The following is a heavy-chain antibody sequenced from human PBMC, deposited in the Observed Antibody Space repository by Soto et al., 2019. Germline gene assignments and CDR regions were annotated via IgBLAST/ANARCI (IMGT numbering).Heavy chain of an antibody. CDR1: GFTFSSYW. V-gene: IGHV3-74*01. J-gene: IGHJ6*02. CDR3: ASDLSGRADV. Sequence: PGGSLRLSCAASGFTFSSYWMHWVRQAPGKGLVWVSRMNEDGGTTDYADSVKGRFTISRDNAENTLYLQMNSLRVEDTAVYYCASDLSGRADVWGQGTTVTSP. CDR2: MNEDGGTT. D-gene: IGHD3-10*01.